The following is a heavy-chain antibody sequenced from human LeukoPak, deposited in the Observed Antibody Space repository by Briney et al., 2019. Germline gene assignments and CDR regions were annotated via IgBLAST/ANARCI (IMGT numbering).Heavy chain of an antibody. D-gene: IGHD3-10*01. CDR3: ATSGELVLVGDYGMDV. V-gene: IGHV3-21*01. CDR2: ISRSSSYI. J-gene: IGHJ6*02. Sequence: GSLRLSCAASGFTFSSYGMNWVRQAPGKGLEWVSSISRSSSYIYYADSMKGRFTISRDNAKNSLYLQMNSLRAEDTAVYYCATSGELVLVGDYGMDVWGQGTTVTVSS. CDR1: GFTFSSYG.